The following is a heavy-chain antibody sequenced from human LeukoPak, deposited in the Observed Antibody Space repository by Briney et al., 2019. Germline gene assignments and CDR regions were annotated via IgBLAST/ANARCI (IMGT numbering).Heavy chain of an antibody. D-gene: IGHD2-8*02. CDR3: AKGLRVLKTFDY. V-gene: IGHV3-30*02. CDR1: GFTFSSYG. J-gene: IGHJ4*02. Sequence: PGGSLRLSCAASGFTFSSYGMHWVRQAPGKGLEWVAFIRYDGSNKYYADSVKGRFTISRDNSKNTLYLQMNSLRAEDTAVYYCAKGLRVLKTFDYWGQGTLVTVSS. CDR2: IRYDGSNK.